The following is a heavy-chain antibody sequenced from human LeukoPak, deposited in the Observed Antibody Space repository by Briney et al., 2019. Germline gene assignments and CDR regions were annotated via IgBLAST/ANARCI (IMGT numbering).Heavy chain of an antibody. V-gene: IGHV1-69*13. CDR3: ARPRTYYDFWRGYPPFDY. CDR1: GGTFSNYA. D-gene: IGHD3-3*01. CDR2: IITNFGTT. Sequence: SVKVSCKASGGTFSNYAISWVRQAPGQGLEWMGGIITNFGTTNYAQKYQGRVTITADESTSTVYMELGSLRSEDTAVYYCARPRTYYDFWRGYPPFDYWGQGTLVTVSS. J-gene: IGHJ4*02.